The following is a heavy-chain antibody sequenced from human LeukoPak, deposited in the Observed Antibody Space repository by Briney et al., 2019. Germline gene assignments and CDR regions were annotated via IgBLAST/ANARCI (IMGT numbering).Heavy chain of an antibody. CDR1: GGTFSSYT. V-gene: IGHV1-69*04. D-gene: IGHD3-10*01. CDR2: IIPILGIA. CDR3: ARDYMVRGVFDY. Sequence: SVKVSCKASGGTFSSYTISWVRQAPGQGLEWMGRIIPILGIANYAQKFQGRVTITAGKSTSTAYMELSSLRSEDTAVYYCARDYMVRGVFDYWGQGTLVTVSS. J-gene: IGHJ4*02.